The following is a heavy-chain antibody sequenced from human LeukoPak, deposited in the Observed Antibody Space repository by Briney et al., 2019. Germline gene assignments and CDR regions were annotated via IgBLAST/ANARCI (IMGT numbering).Heavy chain of an antibody. CDR2: ISSSSSYI. J-gene: IGHJ4*02. D-gene: IGHD3-10*01. CDR1: GFTFSSYS. CDR3: AISRFGESKTFEY. V-gene: IGHV3-21*01. Sequence: PGGSLRLSCAASGFTFSSYSMNWVRQAPGKGLEWVSSISSSSSYIYYADSVKGRFTISRDNAKNSLYLQMNSLRAEDTAVYYCAISRFGESKTFEYWGQGTLVTVSS.